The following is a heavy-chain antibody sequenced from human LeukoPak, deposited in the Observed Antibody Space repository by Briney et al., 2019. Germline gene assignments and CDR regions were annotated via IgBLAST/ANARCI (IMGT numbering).Heavy chain of an antibody. J-gene: IGHJ3*02. CDR2: IYYSGST. Sequence: SETLSLTCTVSGYSISTGYYWDWIRQPPGKGLEWIGYIYYSGSTNYNPSLKSRVTISVDTSKNQFSLKLSSVTAADTAVYYCARVSGSSSWSHAFDIWGQGTMVTVSS. CDR1: GYSISTGYY. D-gene: IGHD6-13*01. CDR3: ARVSGSSSWSHAFDI. V-gene: IGHV4-38-2*02.